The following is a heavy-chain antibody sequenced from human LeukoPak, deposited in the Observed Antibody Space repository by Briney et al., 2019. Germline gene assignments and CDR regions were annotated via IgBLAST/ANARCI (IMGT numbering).Heavy chain of an antibody. CDR3: ARQRWGDGYNSPSDY. V-gene: IGHV5-51*01. J-gene: IGHJ4*02. CDR2: IYPGDSDT. CDR1: GYSFTSYW. Sequence: GASLKISCKGSGYSFTSYWIGWMRQMPGKGLEWMGIIYPGDSDTRYSPSFQGQVTISADKSISTAYLQWSSLKASDTAMYYCARQRWGDGYNSPSDYWGQGTLVTVSS. D-gene: IGHD5-24*01.